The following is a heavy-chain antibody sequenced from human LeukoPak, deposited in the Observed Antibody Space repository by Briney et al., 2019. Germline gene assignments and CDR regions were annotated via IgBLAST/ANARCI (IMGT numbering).Heavy chain of an antibody. CDR2: IYYSGST. D-gene: IGHD6-13*01. CDR3: ARGGDSSSWEFDY. J-gene: IGHJ4*02. Sequence: SETLSLTCAVYGGSFSGYYWSWIRQPPGKGLEWIGYIYYSGSTNYNPSLKSRVTISVDTSKNQFSLKLSSVTAADTAVYYCARGGDSSSWEFDYWGQGTLVTVSS. V-gene: IGHV4-59*01. CDR1: GGSFSGYY.